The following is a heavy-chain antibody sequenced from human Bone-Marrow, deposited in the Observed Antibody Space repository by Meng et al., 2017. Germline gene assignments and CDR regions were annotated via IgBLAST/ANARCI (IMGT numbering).Heavy chain of an antibody. CDR3: GRDQGRQLINH. Sequence: QVQLQESGPGLVKPSGTLSLTCTVSGDFISSDIWWSWVRQPPGKGLEWIGEVYHRGDTNYNPSLKSRVVISVDRSKNQFSLNLSSVTAADTAVYYCGRDQGRQLINHWGQGTLVTVSS. J-gene: IGHJ4*02. CDR2: VYHRGDT. CDR1: GDFISSDIW. D-gene: IGHD1-1*01. V-gene: IGHV4-4*02.